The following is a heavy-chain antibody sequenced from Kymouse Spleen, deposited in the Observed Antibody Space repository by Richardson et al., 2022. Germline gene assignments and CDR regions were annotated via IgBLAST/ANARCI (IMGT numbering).Heavy chain of an antibody. Sequence: QVQLQQWGAGLLKPSETLSLTCAVYGGSFSGYYWSWIRQPPGKGLEWIGEINHSGSTNYNPSLKSRVTISVDTSKNQFSLKLSSVTAADTAVYYCARGNYGSGSYSYYYGMDVWGQGTTVTVSS. V-gene: IGHV4-34*01. CDR2: INHSGST. CDR1: GGSFSGYY. J-gene: IGHJ6*02. CDR3: ARGNYGSGSYSYYYGMDV. D-gene: IGHD3-10*01.